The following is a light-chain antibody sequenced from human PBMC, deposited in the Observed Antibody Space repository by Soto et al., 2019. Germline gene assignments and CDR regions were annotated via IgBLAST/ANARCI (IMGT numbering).Light chain of an antibody. CDR3: QQYGSSPRT. V-gene: IGKV3-20*01. J-gene: IGKJ1*01. Sequence: ELVLTQFPGTLSLSPGERSTLSSMASQSVSSSYLAWYQQKPGQAPRLLIYGASSRATGIPDRFSGSGSGTDFTLTISRLEPEDFAVYYCQQYGSSPRTFGQGTKV. CDR2: GAS. CDR1: QSVSSSY.